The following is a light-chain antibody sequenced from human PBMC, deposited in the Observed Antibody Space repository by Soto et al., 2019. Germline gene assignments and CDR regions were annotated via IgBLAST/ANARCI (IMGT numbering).Light chain of an antibody. V-gene: IGKV3-20*01. CDR1: QSVSSNY. CDR3: QQYGSSQYT. J-gene: IGKJ2*01. CDR2: GAS. Sequence: EIVLTQSPGTLSLSPGERATLSCRASQSVSSNYLAWFQQKPGQAPRLLIYGASSRATGIPDTFSGSGSGTDFTLTISRLEPEDSAVYYCQQYGSSQYTFGQGTKLEIK.